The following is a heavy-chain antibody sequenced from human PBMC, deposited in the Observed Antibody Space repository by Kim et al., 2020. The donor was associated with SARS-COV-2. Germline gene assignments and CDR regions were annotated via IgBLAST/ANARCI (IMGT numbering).Heavy chain of an antibody. Sequence: SETLSLTCTVSGYSISSGYYWGWIRQPPGKGLEWIGSIYHSGSTYYNPSLKSRVTISVDTSKNQFSLKLSSVTAADTAVYYCARVNHDYGDSIYYFDYWGQGTLVTVSS. CDR2: IYHSGST. CDR3: ARVNHDYGDSIYYFDY. V-gene: IGHV4-38-2*02. J-gene: IGHJ4*02. D-gene: IGHD4-17*01. CDR1: GYSISSGYY.